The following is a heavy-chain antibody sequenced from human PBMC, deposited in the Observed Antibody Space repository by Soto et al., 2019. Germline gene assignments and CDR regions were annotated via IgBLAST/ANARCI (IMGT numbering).Heavy chain of an antibody. CDR2: INAGNGNT. D-gene: IGHD5-12*01. CDR1: GYTFTSYA. CDR3: ARGKMATHYCYYGMDV. V-gene: IGHV1-3*01. Sequence: GASVKVSCKASGYTFTSYAMHWVRQAPGQRLEWMGWINAGNGNTKYSQKFQGRVTITRDTSASTAYMELSSLRSEDTAVYYCARGKMATHYCYYGMDVWGQGTTVTVSS. J-gene: IGHJ6*02.